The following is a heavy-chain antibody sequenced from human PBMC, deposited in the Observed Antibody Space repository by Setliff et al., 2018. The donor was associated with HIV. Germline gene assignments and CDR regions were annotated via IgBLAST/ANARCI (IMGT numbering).Heavy chain of an antibody. CDR3: ARLGRAIDDGGSSLRLDF. CDR1: GGSISSFSYY. V-gene: IGHV4-39*07. D-gene: IGHD2-21*01. CDR2: VYHSGGT. J-gene: IGHJ4*02. Sequence: SETLSLTCTVSGGSISSFSYYWAWIRQSPGKGLEWIGNVYHSGGTDYNPSLRSRVSISMATSNTRFSLWLRSATAADTATYFCARLGRAIDDGGSSLRLDFWGQGMLVTVSS.